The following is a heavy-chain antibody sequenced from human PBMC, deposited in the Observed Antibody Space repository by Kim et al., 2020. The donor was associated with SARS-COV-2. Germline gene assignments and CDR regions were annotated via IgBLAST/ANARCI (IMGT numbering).Heavy chain of an antibody. V-gene: IGHV3-21*01. CDR3: ARGRDGYNFFDY. CDR1: GFTFNSYT. D-gene: IGHD5-12*01. Sequence: GGSLRLSCAASGFTFNSYTMNWVRQAPGKGLEWVSSISSRSSFIYYADSVKGRFTISRDNAKNSLYLQMNSLRAEDTAVYYCARGRDGYNFFDYWGQGTLVTVSS. CDR2: ISSRSSFI. J-gene: IGHJ4*02.